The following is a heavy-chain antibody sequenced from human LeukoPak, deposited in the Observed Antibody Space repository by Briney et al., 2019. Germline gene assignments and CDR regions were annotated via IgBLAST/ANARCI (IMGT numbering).Heavy chain of an antibody. V-gene: IGHV3-23*01. CDR1: GFTFSSYA. Sequence: PGGSLRLSCAASGFTFSSYAMSWVRQAPGKGLEWVPAISGSGGSTYYADSVKGRFTISRDNSKNTLYLQMNSLRAEDTAVYYCATPPYSSSWPFDYWGQGTLVTVSS. D-gene: IGHD6-13*01. CDR3: ATPPYSSSWPFDY. CDR2: ISGSGGST. J-gene: IGHJ4*02.